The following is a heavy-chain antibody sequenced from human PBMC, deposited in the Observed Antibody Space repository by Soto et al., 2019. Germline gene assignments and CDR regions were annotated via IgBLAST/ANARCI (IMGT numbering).Heavy chain of an antibody. CDR1: GFTFSSYA. D-gene: IGHD4-17*01. CDR3: AKDQATVIYYYYYMDV. J-gene: IGHJ6*03. Sequence: GGSLRLSXAASGFTFSSYAMSWVRQAPGKGLEWVSAISGSGGSTYYADSVKGRFTISRDNSKNTLYLQMNSLRAEDTAVYYCAKDQATVIYYYYYMDVWGKGTTVTVSS. V-gene: IGHV3-23*01. CDR2: ISGSGGST.